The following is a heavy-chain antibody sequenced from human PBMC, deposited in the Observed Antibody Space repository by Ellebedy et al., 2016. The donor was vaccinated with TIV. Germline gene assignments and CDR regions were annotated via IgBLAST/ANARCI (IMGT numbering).Heavy chain of an antibody. CDR1: GFTFTSYA. V-gene: IGHV1-18*01. CDR2: INTSNGNT. J-gene: IGHJ4*02. CDR3: ARGFYYDSSGSSLYYVDY. D-gene: IGHD3-22*01. Sequence: AASVKVSCKASGFTFTSYAITWVRQAPGQGLEWLGWINTSNGNTNFAQKLQGRVTMTTDTSTTTAHMELRSLRSDDTALYYCARGFYYDSSGSSLYYVDYWGQGTLVTVSS.